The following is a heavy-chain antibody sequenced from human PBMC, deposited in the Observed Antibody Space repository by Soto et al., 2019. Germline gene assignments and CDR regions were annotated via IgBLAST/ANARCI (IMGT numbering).Heavy chain of an antibody. CDR3: VKDSYADFHRVLSTAEYFFDY. J-gene: IGHJ4*01. CDR2: ITWNSGKI. V-gene: IGHV3-9*01. CDR1: GFTFDDYS. Sequence: GGSLRLSCTASGFTFDDYSMHRFRQGPGRGPEWVSGITWNSGKIAYADSVKGRFTIARDDDNNSLYLQMNSLRPEDTALYYCVKDSYADFHRVLSTAEYFFDYWGHGTLVTVSS. D-gene: IGHD2-15*01.